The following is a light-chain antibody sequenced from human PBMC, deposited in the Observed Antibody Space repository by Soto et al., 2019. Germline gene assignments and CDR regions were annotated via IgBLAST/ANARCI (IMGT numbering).Light chain of an antibody. Sequence: VMTQTPLSLSVAPGQPASISCKSSQSLLHITGETFLFWYLQTPGQSSQLLIYEVSTRVSVVPGRFSGSGSGTDFTLEISRLETAECGIYYCMQSTQLPPTFGQGTRLGIE. CDR1: QSLLHITGETF. CDR3: MQSTQLPPT. V-gene: IGKV2D-29*02. CDR2: EVS. J-gene: IGKJ5*01.